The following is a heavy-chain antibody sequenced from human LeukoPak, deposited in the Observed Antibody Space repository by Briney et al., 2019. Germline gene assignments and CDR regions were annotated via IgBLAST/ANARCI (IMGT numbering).Heavy chain of an antibody. CDR3: AGQQLVPKYYYGMDV. J-gene: IGHJ6*02. D-gene: IGHD6-13*01. CDR2: IYHSGST. Sequence: SETLSLTCALSGGSIGNTTWWSWVRQTPGKGLEWIGEIYHSGSTNYTPSLKSRVTISVDKSKNQLFLKLSSVTAADTAVYYCAGQQLVPKYYYGMDVWGQGTTVTVSS. V-gene: IGHV4-4*02. CDR1: GGSIGNTTW.